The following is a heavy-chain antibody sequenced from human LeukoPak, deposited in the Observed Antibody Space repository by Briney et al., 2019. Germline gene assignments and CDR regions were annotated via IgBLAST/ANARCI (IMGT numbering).Heavy chain of an antibody. D-gene: IGHD5-18*01. V-gene: IGHV3-11*01. CDR3: STEGYTLISSGFDY. CDR1: GFTFSDYY. Sequence: GGSLRLSCAASGFTFSDYYMSWIRQAPGKGLEWVSYISSSGSTIYYADSVKGRFTISRDNAKNSLYLQMNSLETEDTAVYYCSTEGYTLISSGFDYWSQGTLVTVSS. CDR2: ISSSGSTI. J-gene: IGHJ4*02.